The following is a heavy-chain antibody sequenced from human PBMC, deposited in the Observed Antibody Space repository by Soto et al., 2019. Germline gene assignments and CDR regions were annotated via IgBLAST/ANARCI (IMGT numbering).Heavy chain of an antibody. Sequence: RASVKVSCKASGGTFSSYAISWVRQAPGQGLEWMGGIIPIFGTANYAQKFQGRVTITADESTSTAYMELSSLRSEDTAVYYCAILLGYCTNGVCPRRLDDYYGMDVWGQGTTVTVSS. CDR2: IIPIFGTA. D-gene: IGHD2-8*01. CDR3: AILLGYCTNGVCPRRLDDYYGMDV. J-gene: IGHJ6*02. CDR1: GGTFSSYA. V-gene: IGHV1-69*13.